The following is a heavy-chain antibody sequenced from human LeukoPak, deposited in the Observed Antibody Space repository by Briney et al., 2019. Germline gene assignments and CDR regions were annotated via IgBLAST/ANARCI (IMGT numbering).Heavy chain of an antibody. CDR2: ISYEGSNK. CDR1: GFTFSSYG. CDR3: AKESGDYDSSGYGAFDI. J-gene: IGHJ3*02. Sequence: PGGSLRLSCAASGFTFSSYGMHWVREAPGKGVEWVAVISYEGSNKYYADSVRGGFTISRDNSKNTLYLQMNSLRAEDTAVYYCAKESGDYDSSGYGAFDIWGQGTMVTVSS. D-gene: IGHD3-22*01. V-gene: IGHV3-30*18.